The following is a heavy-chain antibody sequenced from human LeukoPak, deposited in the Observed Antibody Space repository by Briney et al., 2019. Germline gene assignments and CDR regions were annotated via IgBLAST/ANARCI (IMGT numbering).Heavy chain of an antibody. D-gene: IGHD5-18*01. J-gene: IGHJ6*02. CDR3: ARRTVPVTCRPGYYYGMDV. Sequence: SVKVSCKASGGTFSSYAISWVRQAPGQGLEWMGGIIPIFGTANYAQKFQGRVTITADESTSTAYIELSSLRSEDTAVYYCARRTVPVTCRPGYYYGMDVWGQGTTVTVSS. V-gene: IGHV1-69*13. CDR1: GGTFSSYA. CDR2: IIPIFGTA.